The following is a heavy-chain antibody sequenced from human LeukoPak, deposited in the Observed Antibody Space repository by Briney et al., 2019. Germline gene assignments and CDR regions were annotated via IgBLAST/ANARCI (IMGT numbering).Heavy chain of an antibody. CDR1: GGSISSYY. J-gene: IGHJ3*02. CDR2: IYYSGST. Sequence: PSETLSLTCTVSGGSISSYYWSWIRQPPGKGLEWIGYIYYSGSTYYNPSLKSRVTISVDTSKNQFSLKLSSVTAADTAVYYCARGEVSVLWFGELSGAFDIWGQGTMVTVSS. V-gene: IGHV4-59*12. D-gene: IGHD3-10*01. CDR3: ARGEVSVLWFGELSGAFDI.